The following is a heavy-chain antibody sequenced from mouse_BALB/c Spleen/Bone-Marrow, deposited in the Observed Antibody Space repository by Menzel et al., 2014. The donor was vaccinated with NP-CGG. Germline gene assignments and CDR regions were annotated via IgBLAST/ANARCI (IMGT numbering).Heavy chain of an antibody. CDR3: ARRLRYYFDY. Sequence: EVNLVESGGGLVKPGGSLKLSCAASGFAFSSYDMSWVRQTPEKRLEWVAYISSGGGSTYYPDTVKGRFTISRDKAKNTLYLQMSSLKSEDTAMYYCARRLRYYFDYWGQGTTLTVSS. CDR2: ISSGGGST. D-gene: IGHD1-1*01. CDR1: GFAFSSYD. V-gene: IGHV5-12-1*01. J-gene: IGHJ2*01.